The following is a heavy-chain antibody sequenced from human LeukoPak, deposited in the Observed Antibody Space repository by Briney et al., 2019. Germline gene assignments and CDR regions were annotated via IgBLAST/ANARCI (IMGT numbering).Heavy chain of an antibody. V-gene: IGHV3-23*01. CDR3: AKSRAPTADPDAFDV. Sequence: GGSLRLSCAASGFTFSSYAMSWVRQAPGKGLEWVSAISGSGGSTYYADSVKGRFTISRDNSKNTLYLQMNSLRPDDTALYYCAKSRAPTADPDAFDVWGQGTMVTVSS. CDR2: ISGSGGST. CDR1: GFTFSSYA. J-gene: IGHJ3*01.